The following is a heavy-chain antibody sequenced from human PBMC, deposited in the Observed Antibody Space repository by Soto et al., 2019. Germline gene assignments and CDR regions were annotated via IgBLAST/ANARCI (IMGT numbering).Heavy chain of an antibody. Sequence: QVQLVQSGAEVKKPGASVKLSCKASGDTFTTYDMHWVRQAPGQGLEWMGIINPSGGITSYAQKFQGRVTMTRETSTITVYMELSSLISEDTAVYYCATEMVRGVISHLDYWGQGTLVTVSA. D-gene: IGHD3-10*01. CDR2: INPSGGIT. J-gene: IGHJ4*02. CDR3: ATEMVRGVISHLDY. V-gene: IGHV1-46*03. CDR1: GDTFTTYD.